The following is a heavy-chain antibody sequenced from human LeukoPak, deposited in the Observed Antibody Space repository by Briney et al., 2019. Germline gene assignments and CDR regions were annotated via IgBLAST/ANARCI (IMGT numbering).Heavy chain of an antibody. Sequence: GGSLRLSCAASGFTFSSYAMNWVRQAPGKGLEWVSYISGSGNSISDADSVKGRFTISRDNAKNSLFLQMTSLRAEDTAIHYCARKITAAGRHYFDYWGQGTLVTVSS. J-gene: IGHJ4*02. CDR1: GFTFSSYA. CDR2: ISGSGNSI. CDR3: ARKITAAGRHYFDY. D-gene: IGHD6-13*01. V-gene: IGHV3-48*03.